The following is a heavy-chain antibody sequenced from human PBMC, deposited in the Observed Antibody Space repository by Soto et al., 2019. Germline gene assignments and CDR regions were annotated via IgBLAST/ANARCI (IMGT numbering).Heavy chain of an antibody. CDR1: GYTFITSYY. Sequence: QVQLVQSGAEVKKPGASVKLSCKASGYTFITSYYTQGVRQAPGQGLEWMGIINPTGTMTKYSERFQGRLSMTRDTSTSTDYMELSTLTSEDTAVYFCARDTGYHHDAFDIWCQGTMVTVSS. CDR2: INPTGTMT. J-gene: IGHJ3*02. V-gene: IGHV1-46*01. D-gene: IGHD5-12*01. CDR3: ARDTGYHHDAFDI.